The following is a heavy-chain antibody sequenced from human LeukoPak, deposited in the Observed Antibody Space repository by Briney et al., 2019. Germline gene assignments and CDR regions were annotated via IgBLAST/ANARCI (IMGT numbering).Heavy chain of an antibody. CDR1: GFTFSSYE. CDR2: INVYGSEK. Sequence: GGSLRLSCAASGFTFSSYEMNWVRQAPGKGLEWVGYINVYGSEKFYVDSVKGRFSISRDNAKNSLYLQMNSLRAEDTAVYYCARDYRSVRGVATDYWGQGTLVTVSS. J-gene: IGHJ4*02. V-gene: IGHV3-7*03. CDR3: ARDYRSVRGVATDY. D-gene: IGHD3-10*01.